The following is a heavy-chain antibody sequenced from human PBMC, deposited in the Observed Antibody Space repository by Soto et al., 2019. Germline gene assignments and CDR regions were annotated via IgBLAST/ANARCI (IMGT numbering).Heavy chain of an antibody. V-gene: IGHV3-48*03. Sequence: EVQLVESGGGLVQPGGSLRLSCATSGFTFSSYEMNWVRQAPGKGLEWVSYISSSDSAIYYADSVKGRFTISRDNAKDSRFLQMNGLRAEDTAVYYGARLEMDTMQGWGQGTRVTVAA. CDR2: ISSSDSAI. CDR1: GFTFSSYE. CDR3: ARLEMDTMQG. J-gene: IGHJ4*02. D-gene: IGHD5-18*01.